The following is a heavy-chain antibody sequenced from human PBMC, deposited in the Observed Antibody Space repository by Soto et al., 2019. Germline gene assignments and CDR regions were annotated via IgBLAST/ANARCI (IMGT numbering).Heavy chain of an antibody. CDR1: GFTFSNAW. D-gene: IGHD1-26*01. Sequence: GGSLRLSCAASGFTFSNAWMNWVRQAPGKGLEWVGRIKSKTGGGTTDYAAPVKGRFTISRDDSKNTLYLQMNSLKTEDTAVYYCTTPIVGATQSLYYYYGMDVWGQGTTVTVSS. V-gene: IGHV3-15*07. CDR2: IKSKTGGGTT. CDR3: TTPIVGATQSLYYYYGMDV. J-gene: IGHJ6*02.